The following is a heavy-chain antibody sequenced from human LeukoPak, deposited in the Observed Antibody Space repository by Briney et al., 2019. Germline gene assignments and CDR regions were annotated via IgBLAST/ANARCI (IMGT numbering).Heavy chain of an antibody. D-gene: IGHD3-22*01. CDR2: INPDGSIT. Sequence: QPGGSLRLSCAASGFTFSSFWMHWVRQAPGKGLLWVSQINPDGSITTYADSVKGRFTISRDSAKNTLYLQINSLRAEDTAVYYCVRGPYYYDSSGYYNYWGQGTLVTVSS. CDR1: GFTFSSFW. J-gene: IGHJ4*02. V-gene: IGHV3-74*01. CDR3: VRGPYYYDSSGYYNY.